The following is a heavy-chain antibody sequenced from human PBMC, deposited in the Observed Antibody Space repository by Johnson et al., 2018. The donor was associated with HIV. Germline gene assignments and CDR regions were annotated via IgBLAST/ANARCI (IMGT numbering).Heavy chain of an antibody. D-gene: IGHD4-17*01. J-gene: IGHJ3*02. Sequence: QVHLVESGGGVVQPGRSLRLSCAASGFTFRSYAMHWVRQAPGKGLEWVAVISYDGNIKFYADYVKGRFSISRDNSKNTLFLDMNSLRAEDTAVYYCARAMYADDYGDYLFLAPRLDAFDIWGPGTIVTVSS. CDR1: GFTFRSYA. V-gene: IGHV3-30-3*01. CDR2: ISYDGNIK. CDR3: ARAMYADDYGDYLFLAPRLDAFDI.